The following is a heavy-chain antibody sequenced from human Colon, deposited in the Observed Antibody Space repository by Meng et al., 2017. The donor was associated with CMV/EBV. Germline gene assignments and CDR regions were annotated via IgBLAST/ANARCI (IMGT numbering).Heavy chain of an antibody. CDR3: SRDQSSGFGSDY. Sequence: ASVKVSCKASGYPFTTYGISWVRQAPGQGLEWMAWMSTYDGKTDYAQKFQGRVTLTTDASTTTTYMELRGLTSDDTALYYCSRDQSSGFGSDYWGQGTLVTVSS. D-gene: IGHD3-10*01. J-gene: IGHJ4*02. CDR1: GYPFTTYG. V-gene: IGHV1-18*01. CDR2: MSTYDGKT.